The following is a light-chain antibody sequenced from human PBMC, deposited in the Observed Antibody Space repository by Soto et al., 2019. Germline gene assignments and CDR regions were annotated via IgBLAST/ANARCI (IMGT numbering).Light chain of an antibody. Sequence: DIVMTQSPDSLAVSLGERATINCKPSQSVLYSFNNENYLAWYQQKPGQPPKLLIYWASTRESGVPDRFSGSGSGTDFTLTISSLQAEDVAVYYCQQYYNAPYTFGQGTRLEIK. V-gene: IGKV4-1*01. CDR3: QQYYNAPYT. J-gene: IGKJ2*01. CDR2: WAS. CDR1: QSVLYSFNNENY.